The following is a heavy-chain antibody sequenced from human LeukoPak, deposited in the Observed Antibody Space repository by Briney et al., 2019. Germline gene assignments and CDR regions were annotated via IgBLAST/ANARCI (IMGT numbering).Heavy chain of an antibody. CDR3: ARDFYCGSDCYSVPEL. V-gene: IGHV3-30*02. CDR1: GFTFSSYG. CDR2: IRYDGSNK. J-gene: IGHJ3*01. Sequence: PGGSLRLSCAASGFTFSSYGMHWVRQAPGKGLEWVAFIRYDGSNKYYADSVKGRFTISRDNARNSLYLQMNSLRADDTAVYYCARDFYCGSDCYSVPELWSQGTMVTVSS. D-gene: IGHD2-21*02.